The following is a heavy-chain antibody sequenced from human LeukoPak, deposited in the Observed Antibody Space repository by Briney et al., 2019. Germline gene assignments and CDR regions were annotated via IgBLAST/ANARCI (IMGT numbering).Heavy chain of an antibody. CDR2: ISAYNSNT. V-gene: IGHV1-18*01. CDR3: ARSPVDQQQLVLWADY. Sequence: ASVKLSCTASGYTFTTFGLSWVRQAPGPGLEWMGWISAYNSNTHYAQKPHGRRTMTTDTSTSTAYTQLRSLRSDDTAVYYCARSPVDQQQLVLWADYWGQGTLVTVSS. D-gene: IGHD6-13*01. J-gene: IGHJ4*02. CDR1: GYTFTTFG.